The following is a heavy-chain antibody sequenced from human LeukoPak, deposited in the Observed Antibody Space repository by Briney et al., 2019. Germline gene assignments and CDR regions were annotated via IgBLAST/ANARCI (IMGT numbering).Heavy chain of an antibody. CDR2: IDTTGIT. D-gene: IGHD3-16*01. J-gene: IGHJ3*02. V-gene: IGHV4-61*02. CDR3: ARIPWGGFDI. Sequence: SETLSLTCSVSGVFIYFGNYYWSWIRQPAGKGLEWIGRIDTTGITNYHPSLRRRVTISADTANNQFSLKLNSVPAADTAVYYCARIPWGGFDIWGQGTVVTVSS. CDR1: GVFIYFGNYY.